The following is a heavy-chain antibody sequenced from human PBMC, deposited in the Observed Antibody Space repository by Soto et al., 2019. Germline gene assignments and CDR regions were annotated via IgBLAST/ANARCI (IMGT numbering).Heavy chain of an antibody. CDR2: IYYSGST. CDR1: GGSISSGGYY. CDR3: ARGVGSGLIVAARQEDYYYYGMDV. V-gene: IGHV4-31*03. Sequence: SETLSLTCTVSGGSISSGGYYWSWIRQHPGKGLEWIGYIYYSGSTYYNPSLKSRVTISVDTSKNQFSLKLSSVTAADTAAYYCARGVGSGLIVAARQEDYYYYGMDVWGQGTTVTVSS. J-gene: IGHJ6*02. D-gene: IGHD6-6*01.